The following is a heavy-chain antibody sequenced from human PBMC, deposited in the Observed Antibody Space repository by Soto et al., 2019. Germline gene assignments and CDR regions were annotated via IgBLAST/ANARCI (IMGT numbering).Heavy chain of an antibody. J-gene: IGHJ6*02. CDR1: GGSVSSGSYY. D-gene: IGHD3-10*01. CDR2: IYYSGST. V-gene: IGHV4-61*01. Sequence: SETLSLTCTVSGGSVSSGSYYWSWIRQPPGKGLEWIGYIYYSGSTNYNPSLKSRVTISVDTSKNQFSLKLSSVTAADTAVYYYARVSLQGYGSGSYSSYYGMDVWGQGTTVTVSS. CDR3: ARVSLQGYGSGSYSSYYGMDV.